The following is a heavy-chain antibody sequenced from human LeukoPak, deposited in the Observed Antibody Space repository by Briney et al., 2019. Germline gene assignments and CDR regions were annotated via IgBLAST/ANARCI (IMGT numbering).Heavy chain of an antibody. J-gene: IGHJ4*02. V-gene: IGHV1-8*01. CDR1: GYTFTSYD. CDR2: MNPNSGNT. CDR3: ARGRSDSSGYYDFDY. D-gene: IGHD3-22*01. Sequence: ASVKVSCKASGYTFTSYDINWVRQATGQGLEWLGWMNPNSGNTGYAQNFQGRITMTRNTSITTAYMEVNSLRSEDTAVYYCARGRSDSSGYYDFDYWGQGTLVTVSS.